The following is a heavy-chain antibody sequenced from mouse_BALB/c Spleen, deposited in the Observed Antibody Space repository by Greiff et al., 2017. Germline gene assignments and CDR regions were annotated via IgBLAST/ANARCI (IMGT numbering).Heavy chain of an antibody. CDR2: IYPGNSDT. CDR3: TRTPPSSRGYYYAMDY. Sequence: EVKLVESGPELVKPGASVRISCKASGYTFTSYWMHWVKQRPGQGLEWIGAIYPGNSDTSYNQKFKGKAKLTAVTSTSTAYMELSSMTNEDSAVYYCTRTPPSSRGYYYAMDYWGQGTSVTVSS. J-gene: IGHJ4*01. CDR1: GYTFTSYW. D-gene: IGHD1-1*01. V-gene: IGHV1-5*01.